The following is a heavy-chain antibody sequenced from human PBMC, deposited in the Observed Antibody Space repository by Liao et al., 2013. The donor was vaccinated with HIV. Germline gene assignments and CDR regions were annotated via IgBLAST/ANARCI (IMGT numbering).Heavy chain of an antibody. D-gene: IGHD3-10*01. J-gene: IGHJ4*02. CDR1: GGSISTYY. CDR2: IYTSGST. CDR3: AGTFLGFGELVEY. Sequence: QVQLQESGPGLVKPSETLSLTCTVSGGSISTYYWSWIRQPAGKGLEWIGHIYTSGSTNYNPSLKSRVTMSVDTSKNQFSLKLNSVTAADTAVYYCAGTFLGFGELVEYWGQGTLVTVSS. V-gene: IGHV4-4*07.